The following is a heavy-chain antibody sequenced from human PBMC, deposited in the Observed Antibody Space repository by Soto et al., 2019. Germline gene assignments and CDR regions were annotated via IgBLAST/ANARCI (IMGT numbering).Heavy chain of an antibody. J-gene: IGHJ6*03. CDR1: GFTFSEYW. D-gene: IGHD3-3*01. Sequence: EVQVEESGGGLVQPGGSLRLSCAASGFTFSEYWMHWVRQAPGKGLVWLSRLKGDASSTNYADSVKGRFTISRDNAKNTAYLEINSLRAEDTAVYYCARGARGYYYMDVWGKGTTVTVSS. CDR3: ARGARGYYYMDV. V-gene: IGHV3-74*01. CDR2: LKGDASST.